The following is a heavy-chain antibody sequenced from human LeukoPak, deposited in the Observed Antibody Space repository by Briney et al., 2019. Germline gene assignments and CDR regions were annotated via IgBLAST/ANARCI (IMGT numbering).Heavy chain of an antibody. CDR1: GYTFTGYY. V-gene: IGHV1-2*02. CDR2: INPNSGGT. D-gene: IGHD3-9*01. Sequence: ASVKVSCKASGYTFTGYYMHWVRQAPGQGLEWMGWINPNSGGTNYAQKFQGRVTMTRDTSISTACMELSRLRSDDTAVYYCAVPLLLTGYYDDYWGQGTLVTVSS. J-gene: IGHJ4*02. CDR3: AVPLLLTGYYDDY.